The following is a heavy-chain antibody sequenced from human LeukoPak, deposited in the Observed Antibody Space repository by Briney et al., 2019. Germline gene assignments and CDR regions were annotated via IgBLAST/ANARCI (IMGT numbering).Heavy chain of an antibody. V-gene: IGHV4-59*12. CDR2: IYYSGST. J-gene: IGHJ4*02. CDR3: ASTTEGSSGYQQDY. CDR1: GGSISSYY. Sequence: SETLSLTCTVSGGSISSYYWSWIRQPPGKGLEWIGYIYYSGSTNYNPSLKSRVTISVDRSKNQFSLKLSSVTAADTAVYYCASTTEGSSGYQQDYWGQGTLVTVSS. D-gene: IGHD3-22*01.